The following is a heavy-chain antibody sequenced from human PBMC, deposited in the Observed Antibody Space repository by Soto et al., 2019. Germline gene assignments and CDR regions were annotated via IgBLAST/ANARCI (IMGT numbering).Heavy chain of an antibody. V-gene: IGHV4-4*02. CDR2: MYHSGST. D-gene: IGHD2-15*01. CDR1: GGSISSVNW. Sequence: QVQLRQSGPGLVKPSGTLSLTCAVSGGSISSVNWWSWVRQSPGKGLEWIGEMYHSGSTNYNPSLRGRATISVDKSNNQFSLKMTSVTAADTAVYYCATLAPSIEVTVLPIPTWGQGTLVTVSS. CDR3: ATLAPSIEVTVLPIPT. J-gene: IGHJ5*02.